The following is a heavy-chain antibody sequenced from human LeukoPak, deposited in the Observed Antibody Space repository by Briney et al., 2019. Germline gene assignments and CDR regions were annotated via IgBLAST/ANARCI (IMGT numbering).Heavy chain of an antibody. CDR1: GFTFDDYA. V-gene: IGHV3-23*01. D-gene: IGHD3-22*01. CDR2: ISGSGGST. J-gene: IGHJ6*02. CDR3: AKDGEIVVSYYYYGMDV. Sequence: PGRSLRLSCAASGFTFDDYAMHWVRQAPGKGLEWVSAISGSGGSTYYADSVKGRFTISRDNSKNTLYLQMNSLRAEDTAVYYCAKDGEIVVSYYYYGMDVWGQGTTVTVSS.